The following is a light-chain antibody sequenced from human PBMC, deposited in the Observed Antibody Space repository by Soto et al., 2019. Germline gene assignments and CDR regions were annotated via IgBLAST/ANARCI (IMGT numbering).Light chain of an antibody. V-gene: IGLV1-40*01. CDR1: SSNIVAGYD. Sequence: QAVVTQPPSVSGAPGQRVTISCTGSSSNIVAGYDVHWYQQLPGTAPKLLIYGNSNRPSGVPDRFSGSKSGTSASLAITGLQAEDEADYYCQSYDSSLSKVFGGGTQLTVL. CDR3: QSYDSSLSKV. J-gene: IGLJ2*01. CDR2: GNS.